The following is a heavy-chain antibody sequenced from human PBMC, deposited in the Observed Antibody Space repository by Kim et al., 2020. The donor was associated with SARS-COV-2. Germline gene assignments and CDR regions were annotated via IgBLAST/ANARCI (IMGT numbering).Heavy chain of an antibody. J-gene: IGHJ3*01. V-gene: IGHV3-48*01. Sequence: ADSVKGRFAISRDNAKNSLYLQMNSLRAEDTAVYYCARKPDTSSDDAFDVWGRGTMVTVSS. CDR3: ARKPDTSSDDAFDV. D-gene: IGHD6-6*01.